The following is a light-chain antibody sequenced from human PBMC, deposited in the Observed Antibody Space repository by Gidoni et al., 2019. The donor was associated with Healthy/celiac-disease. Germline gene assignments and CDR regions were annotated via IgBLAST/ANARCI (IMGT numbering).Light chain of an antibody. V-gene: IGLV2-14*01. CDR1: SSDVGGYNY. J-gene: IGLJ3*02. CDR3: SSYTSSSRV. CDR2: DVS. Sequence: HSALTQPASVSGSPGQPITISCTGTSSDVGGYNYVSCYQQHPGKAPKLMIYDVSNRPSGVSNRFSGSKSGNTASLTISGLQAEDEADYYCSSYTSSSRVFGGGTKLTVL.